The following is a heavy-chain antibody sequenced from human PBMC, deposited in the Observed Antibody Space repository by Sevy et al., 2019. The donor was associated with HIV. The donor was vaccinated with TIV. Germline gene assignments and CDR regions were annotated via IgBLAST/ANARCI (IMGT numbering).Heavy chain of an antibody. CDR3: ARVRVGAYYYYYYMDV. V-gene: IGHV3-53*01. CDR1: GFTVSSNY. Sequence: GGSLRLSCAASGFTVSSNYMSWVRQAPGKGLEWVSVIYSGGSTYYADAVKGRFTISRDNSKKPLYLQMNSLRAEDTAVYYCARVRVGAYYYYYYMDVWGKGTTVTVSS. D-gene: IGHD2-8*02. J-gene: IGHJ6*03. CDR2: IYSGGST.